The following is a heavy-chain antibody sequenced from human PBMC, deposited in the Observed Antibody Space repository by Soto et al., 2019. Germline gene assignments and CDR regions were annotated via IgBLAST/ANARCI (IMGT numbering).Heavy chain of an antibody. V-gene: IGHV4-4*02. CDR2: IYRSGTT. Sequence: SETLSLTCTVSGASITGSDWWSWVRQTPEKGLEWIGEIYRSGTTNYHPSLKSRVTISQDKSKNQFSLNLTSVTAADTAVYACGRMSVVGYFDYWGRGSMVTVSS. CDR3: GRMSVVGYFDY. J-gene: IGHJ4*02. D-gene: IGHD3-22*01. CDR1: GASITGSDW.